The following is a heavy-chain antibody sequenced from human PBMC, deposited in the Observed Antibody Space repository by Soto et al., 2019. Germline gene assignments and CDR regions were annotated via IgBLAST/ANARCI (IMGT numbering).Heavy chain of an antibody. CDR2: INAGNGNT. J-gene: IGHJ1*01. V-gene: IGHV1-3*01. D-gene: IGHD5-12*01. Sequence: GASVKVSCKASGYRFTSYAMHWVSQAPGQRIEWMGWINAGNGNTKYSQKFQGRVTITRDTSASTAYMELSSLRSEDTAVYYCARDSHDRWFLCYCGYVAEFFHHCGQRTLVTVSS. CDR1: GYRFTSYA. CDR3: ARDSHDRWFLCYCGYVAEFFHH.